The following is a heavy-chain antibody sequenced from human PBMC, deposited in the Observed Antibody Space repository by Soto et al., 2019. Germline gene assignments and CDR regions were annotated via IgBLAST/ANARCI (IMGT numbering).Heavy chain of an antibody. D-gene: IGHD2-2*01. CDR2: ISGSGGGT. Sequence: EVQLLESGGGLVQPGGSLRLSCAASGFTFSNYFMTWVRQAPGKGLEWVSTISGSGGGTYYADSVKGRFTISRDNSKNSLFLQMNSLRAEDTALYYCAICTRSTDYWGQGTLVTVSS. V-gene: IGHV3-23*01. CDR1: GFTFSNYF. J-gene: IGHJ4*02. CDR3: AICTRSTDY.